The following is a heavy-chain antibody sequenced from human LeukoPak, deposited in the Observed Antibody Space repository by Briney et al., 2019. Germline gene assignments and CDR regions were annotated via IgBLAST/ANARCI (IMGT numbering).Heavy chain of an antibody. CDR2: IYHSGCT. V-gene: IGHV4-39*01. CDR3: ASQPYLDNSGYYFY. D-gene: IGHD3-22*01. Sequence: SETLPLTCTVSGGSFSSSSYTWGWIRQPPGKGLEWIGSIYHSGCTFYNPSLKSRVTISVDTTKNQFSLKLTSVTAADTAVYYCASQPYLDNSGYYFYWGQGTLVTVSS. J-gene: IGHJ4*02. CDR1: GGSFSSSSYT.